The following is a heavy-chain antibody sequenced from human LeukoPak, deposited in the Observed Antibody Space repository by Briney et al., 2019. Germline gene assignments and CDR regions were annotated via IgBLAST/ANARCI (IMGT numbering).Heavy chain of an antibody. CDR2: IYHSGST. V-gene: IGHV4-38-2*01. J-gene: IGHJ5*02. CDR3: AIYCSSTSCFPTGNYNWFDP. CDR1: HYSISSGYY. Sequence: NSSETLSLTCAVSHYSISSGYYWGWIRQPPGKGLEWIGSIYHSGSTYYNPSLKSRVTISVDTSKNQFSLKLSSVTAADTAVYYCAIYCSSTSCFPTGNYNWFDPWGQGTLVTVSS. D-gene: IGHD2-2*01.